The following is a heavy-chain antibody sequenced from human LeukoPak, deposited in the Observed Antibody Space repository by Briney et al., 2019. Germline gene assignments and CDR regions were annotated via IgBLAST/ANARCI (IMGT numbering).Heavy chain of an antibody. Sequence: SVKASCKASGGTFSSYAISWVRQAPGQGLEWMGGIIPIFGTANYAQKFQGRVTITADESTSTAYMELSSLRSEDTAVYYCARASLDSSGYYLPGYYYYGMDVWGQGTTVTVSS. CDR1: GGTFSSYA. CDR2: IIPIFGTA. CDR3: ARASLDSSGYYLPGYYYYGMDV. D-gene: IGHD3-22*01. V-gene: IGHV1-69*13. J-gene: IGHJ6*02.